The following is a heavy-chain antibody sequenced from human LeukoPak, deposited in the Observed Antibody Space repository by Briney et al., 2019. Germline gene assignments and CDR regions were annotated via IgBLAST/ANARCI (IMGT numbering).Heavy chain of an antibody. J-gene: IGHJ4*02. CDR3: AKESSGGWYFDY. CDR2: INPNSGNT. V-gene: IGHV1-8*03. D-gene: IGHD6-19*01. CDR1: GYTFTSYD. Sequence: ASVKVSCKASGYTFTSYDINWVRQATGQGLEWMGWINPNSGNTGYAQKFQGRVTITRNTSISTAYMELSSLRSEDTAVYYCAKESSGGWYFDYWGQGTLVTVSS.